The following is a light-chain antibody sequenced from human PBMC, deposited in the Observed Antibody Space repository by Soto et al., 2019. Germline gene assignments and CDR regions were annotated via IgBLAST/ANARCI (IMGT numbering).Light chain of an antibody. CDR2: DSS. V-gene: IGKV3-20*01. CDR3: QQYGSSPIT. CDR1: QNVDKF. Sequence: EIELTHSPATFSLSPGETATLSSRASQNVDKFLAWYQQRPGQPPRLLIFDSSNRATGVPVRFSGSGSGTDFTLTTSRLEPEDFAVYYCQQYGSSPITFGQGTRLEIK. J-gene: IGKJ5*01.